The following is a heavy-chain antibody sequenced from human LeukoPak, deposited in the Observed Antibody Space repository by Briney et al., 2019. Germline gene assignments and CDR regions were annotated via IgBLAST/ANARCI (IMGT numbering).Heavy chain of an antibody. Sequence: SETLSLTCAVYGGSFSGYYWSWIRQPPGKGLEWIGEINHSGSTNYNPSLKSRVTISVDTSKNQFSLKLSSVTAADTAVYYCARKLRFWSGYYVMGFDYWGQGTLVTVSS. CDR2: INHSGST. D-gene: IGHD3-3*01. J-gene: IGHJ4*02. V-gene: IGHV4-34*01. CDR3: ARKLRFWSGYYVMGFDY. CDR1: GGSFSGYY.